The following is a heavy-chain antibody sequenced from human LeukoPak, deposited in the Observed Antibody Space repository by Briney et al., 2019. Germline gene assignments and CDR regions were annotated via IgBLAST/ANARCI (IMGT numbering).Heavy chain of an antibody. D-gene: IGHD2-15*01. V-gene: IGHV3-21*01. CDR2: ISSSSSYI. J-gene: IGHJ3*02. CDR3: ARDESYCSGGSCYIIGRTNDAFDI. CDR1: GFTFSSYS. Sequence: PGGSLTLSCAASGFTFSSYSMNWVRQAPGKGLEWVSSISSSSSYIYYADSVKGRFTISRDNAKNSLYLQMNSLRAEDTAVYYCARDESYCSGGSCYIIGRTNDAFDIWGQGTMVTVSS.